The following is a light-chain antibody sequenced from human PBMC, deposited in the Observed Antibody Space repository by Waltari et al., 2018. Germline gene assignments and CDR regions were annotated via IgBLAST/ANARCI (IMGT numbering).Light chain of an antibody. J-gene: IGKJ1*01. CDR3: QQYNNWPPWT. Sequence: EIVMTQSPATLSVSPGERATLPCRASQSVSSNLAWYQQKPGQAPRLLLYCASTRATGIPARFSGSGSGTEFTLTISSLQSEDFAVYYCQQYNNWPPWTFGQGTKVEIK. CDR2: CAS. CDR1: QSVSSN. V-gene: IGKV3-15*01.